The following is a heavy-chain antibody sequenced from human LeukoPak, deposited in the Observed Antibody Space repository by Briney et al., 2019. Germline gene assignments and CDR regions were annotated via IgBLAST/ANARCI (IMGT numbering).Heavy chain of an antibody. Sequence: SETLSLTCTVSGGSISSYYWSWIRQPPGKVLEWIGYIYTSGSTNYNPSLMGRVTISVDTSKNQFSLKLSSVTAADTAVYYCARRRGPWSPFDYWGQGTLVTVSS. V-gene: IGHV4-4*09. J-gene: IGHJ4*02. D-gene: IGHD3-3*01. CDR3: ARRRGPWSPFDY. CDR2: IYTSGST. CDR1: GGSISSYY.